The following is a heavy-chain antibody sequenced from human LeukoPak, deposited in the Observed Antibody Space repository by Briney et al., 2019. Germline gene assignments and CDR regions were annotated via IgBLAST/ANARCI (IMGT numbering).Heavy chain of an antibody. D-gene: IGHD6-13*01. CDR1: GFTFSTYW. J-gene: IGHJ6*03. CDR3: ARDLGRQPSDYYYYYMDV. V-gene: IGHV3-7*03. CDR2: IRPDGSEK. Sequence: GGSLRLSCAASGFTFSTYWMSWVRQAPGKGLEWVANIRPDGSEKYYVDSVKGRLTISRDNAKNSLSLQMNSLRGEDTAVYYCARDLGRQPSDYYYYYMDVWGKGTTVTVSS.